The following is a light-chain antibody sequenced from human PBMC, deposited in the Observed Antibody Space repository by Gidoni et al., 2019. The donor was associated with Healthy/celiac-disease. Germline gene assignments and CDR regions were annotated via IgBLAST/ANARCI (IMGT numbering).Light chain of an antibody. J-gene: IGKJ2*01. V-gene: IGKV1-39*01. CDR2: AAS. CDR1: QSISSY. CDR3: QQGYSTPYT. Sequence: DLQITQCPSSLSASVGDRVTITSRSSQSISSYLNWYPQKPGKAPKLLIYAASSLQSEVPSRFSGSRSGTDFTLTISSLQPEDFATYYCQQGYSTPYTFGQGTKLEIK.